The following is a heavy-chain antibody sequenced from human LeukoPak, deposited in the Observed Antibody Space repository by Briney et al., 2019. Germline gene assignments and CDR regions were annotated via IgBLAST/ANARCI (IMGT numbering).Heavy chain of an antibody. V-gene: IGHV4-39*01. D-gene: IGHD6-13*01. CDR1: GGSIRSSSDY. Sequence: SETLSLTCTVSGGSIRSSSDYWGWIRQPRGKGVEGIGSIYYSGSTYNNPARKRRITISVDTSKNQFSLKLSSVTAADTAVYYCARHIAAAAKAPFDYWGQGTLVTVSS. CDR2: IYYSGST. J-gene: IGHJ4*02. CDR3: ARHIAAAAKAPFDY.